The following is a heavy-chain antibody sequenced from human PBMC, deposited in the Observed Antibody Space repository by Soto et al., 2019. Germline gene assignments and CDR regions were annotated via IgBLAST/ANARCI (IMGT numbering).Heavy chain of an antibody. CDR2: ISGSGGST. V-gene: IGHV3-23*01. CDR3: ARDHEVELTVDY. CDR1: GFTFSSYA. Sequence: SGGSLRLSCAASGFTFSSYAMSWVRQAPGKGLEWVSAISGSGGSTYYADSVKGRFTISRDNSKNTLYLQMNSLRAEDTAVYYCARDHEVELTVDYWGQGTLVTVSS. J-gene: IGHJ4*02. D-gene: IGHD1-7*01.